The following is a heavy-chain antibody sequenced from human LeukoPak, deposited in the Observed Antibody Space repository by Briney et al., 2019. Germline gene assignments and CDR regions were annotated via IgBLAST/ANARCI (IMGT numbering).Heavy chain of an antibody. CDR2: INPNSGGT. D-gene: IGHD3-3*01. Sequence: GASVKVSCKASGFTFTAYYMHWVRQAPGQGLEWMGWINPNSGGTNYAQKFQGRVTMTRDTSISTAYMELSRLRSDDTAVYYCARPYYDFWSGYYDYFDYWGQGTLVTVSS. V-gene: IGHV1-2*02. CDR3: ARPYYDFWSGYYDYFDY. CDR1: GFTFTAYY. J-gene: IGHJ4*02.